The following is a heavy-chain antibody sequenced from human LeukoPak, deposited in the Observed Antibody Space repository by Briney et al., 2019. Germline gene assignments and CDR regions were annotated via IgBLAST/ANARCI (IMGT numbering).Heavy chain of an antibody. J-gene: IGHJ2*01. CDR1: GDSIRSYY. CDR2: IYYSGST. V-gene: IGHV4-59*12. D-gene: IGHD3-22*01. CDR3: ARIGGSGYYYWYFDL. Sequence: SETLTLTCAVSGDSIRSYYWSWIRQPPGKGLEWIGYIYYSGSTNYNPSLKSRITISVDTSKNQFSLKLSSVTAADTAVYYCARIGGSGYYYWYFDLWGRGTLVTVSS.